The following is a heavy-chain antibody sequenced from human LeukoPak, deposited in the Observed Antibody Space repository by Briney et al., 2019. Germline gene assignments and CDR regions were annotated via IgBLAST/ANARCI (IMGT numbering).Heavy chain of an antibody. Sequence: SETLSLTCTVCGGSVYTSDYYWGWVRQPPGKGPEWIGDIFYTVKTNYNPSLKSRVSISIDTSKNQFSLKLTSVTAADTAVYYCAGVFDSWGQGTLVTVSS. J-gene: IGHJ4*02. CDR2: IFYTVKT. CDR3: AGVFDS. CDR1: GGSVYTSDYY. V-gene: IGHV4-39*07.